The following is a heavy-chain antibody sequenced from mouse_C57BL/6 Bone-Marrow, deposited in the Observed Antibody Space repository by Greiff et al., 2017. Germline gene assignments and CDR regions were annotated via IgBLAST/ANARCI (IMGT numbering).Heavy chain of an antibody. V-gene: IGHV5-17*01. CDR1: GFTFSDYG. Sequence: DVMLVESGGGLVKPGGSLKLSCAASGFTFSDYGMHWVRQAPEKGLEWVAYIRSGSSTIYYADTVKGRFTISRDNAKNTLFLQMTSLRSEDTAMYYCARGYGVRWYFDVWGTGTTVTVSS. CDR2: IRSGSSTI. CDR3: ARGYGVRWYFDV. D-gene: IGHD2-2*01. J-gene: IGHJ1*03.